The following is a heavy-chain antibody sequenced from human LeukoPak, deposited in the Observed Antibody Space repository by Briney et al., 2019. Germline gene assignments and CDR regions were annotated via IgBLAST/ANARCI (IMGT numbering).Heavy chain of an antibody. CDR2: INAGNGNT. Sequence: ASVTVSCKASGYTFTSYAMHWVRQAPGQRLEWMGWINAGNGNTKYSQKFQGRVTITRGTSASTAYMELSSLGSEDTAVYYCARVCCSYDFWSGYYYFDYWGQGTLVTVSS. J-gene: IGHJ4*02. D-gene: IGHD3-3*01. CDR1: GYTFTSYA. V-gene: IGHV1-3*01. CDR3: ARVCCSYDFWSGYYYFDY.